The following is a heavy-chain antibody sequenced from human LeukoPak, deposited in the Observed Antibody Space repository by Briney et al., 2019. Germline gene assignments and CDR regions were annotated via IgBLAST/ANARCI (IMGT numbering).Heavy chain of an antibody. V-gene: IGHV3-11*04. CDR1: GFTFSVYS. D-gene: IGHD6-13*01. CDR2: ITSSGSLI. J-gene: IGHJ4*02. CDR3: ARSDSLSRTWSIDF. Sequence: PGGSLRLSCAGSGFTFSVYSMHWVRQAPGRGLEWISYITSSGSLIFYADSVKGRFTISRDNAKNSLYLQMSSLRAEDTAFYYCARSDSLSRTWSIDFWGQGTLVTVSS.